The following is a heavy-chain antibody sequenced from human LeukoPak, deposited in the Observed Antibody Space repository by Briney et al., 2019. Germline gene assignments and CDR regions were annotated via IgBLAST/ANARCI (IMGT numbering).Heavy chain of an antibody. CDR2: INPNSGGT. CDR3: ARSFGLRGVRNYIPGY. V-gene: IGHV1-2*04. Sequence: ASVKVSCKASGYTFTGYYMHWVRQAPGQGLEWMGWINPNSGGTNYAQKFQGWVTMTRDTSISTAYMELRSLRSDDTAVYYCARSFGLRGVRNYIPGYWGQGTLVTVSS. D-gene: IGHD3-10*01. CDR1: GYTFTGYY. J-gene: IGHJ4*02.